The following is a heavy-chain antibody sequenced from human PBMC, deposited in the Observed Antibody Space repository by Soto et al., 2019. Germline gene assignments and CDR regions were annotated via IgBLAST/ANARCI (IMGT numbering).Heavy chain of an antibody. CDR1: GYTFSSYA. Sequence: GASVKVSCKASGYTFSSYAIHLVRQAPGQRLEWMGWITPGNGNTKYSQKFQDRVTITRDTSASTAYMELSSLRSEDTAVYYCARSSTGSINWFDPWGQGTLVTVSS. D-gene: IGHD3-10*01. J-gene: IGHJ5*02. CDR2: ITPGNGNT. CDR3: ARSSTGSINWFDP. V-gene: IGHV1-3*01.